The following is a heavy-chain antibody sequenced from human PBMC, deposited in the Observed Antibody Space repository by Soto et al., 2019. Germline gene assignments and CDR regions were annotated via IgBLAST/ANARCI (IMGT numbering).Heavy chain of an antibody. D-gene: IGHD3-22*01. J-gene: IGHJ4*02. CDR1: GGSISNYY. V-gene: IGHV4-59*01. Sequence: SETLSLTCTVSGGSISNYYWSWIRQPPGKGLEWIGYIYYSGTTNYNSSLKSRVTMSVDTSKNQFSLNLGSVTAADTAVYYCARGLNYYDKILLDYWGQGTLVTVSS. CDR2: IYYSGTT. CDR3: ARGLNYYDKILLDY.